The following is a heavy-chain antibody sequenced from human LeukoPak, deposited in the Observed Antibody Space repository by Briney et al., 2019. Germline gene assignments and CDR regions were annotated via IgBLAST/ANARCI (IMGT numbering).Heavy chain of an antibody. CDR3: ARGRYCSSTSCPGRYFDL. Sequence: SETLSLTCAVYGGSFSGYYWSWIRQPPGKGLEWIGEINHSGSTNYNPSLKSRVTISVDTSKNQFSLKLNSVTAADTAVYYCARGRYCSSTSCPGRYFDLWGRGTLVTVSS. V-gene: IGHV4-34*01. CDR1: GGSFSGYY. J-gene: IGHJ2*01. CDR2: INHSGST. D-gene: IGHD2-2*01.